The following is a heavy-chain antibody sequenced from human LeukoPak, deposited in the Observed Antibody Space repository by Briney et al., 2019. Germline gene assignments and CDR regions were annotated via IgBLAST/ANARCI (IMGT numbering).Heavy chain of an antibody. CDR2: IYYSGST. CDR3: ARLDDVDTAMALDY. J-gene: IGHJ4*02. V-gene: IGHV4-59*08. Sequence: PSETLSLTCTVSGGSISSYYWSWIRQPPGKGLEWIGYIYYSGSTNYNPSLKSRVTISVDTSKNQFSLKLSSVTAADTAVYYCARLDDVDTAMALDYWGQGTLVTVSS. CDR1: GGSISSYY. D-gene: IGHD5-18*01.